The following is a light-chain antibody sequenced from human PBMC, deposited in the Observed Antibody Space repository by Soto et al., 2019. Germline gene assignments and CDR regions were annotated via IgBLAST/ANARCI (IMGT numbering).Light chain of an antibody. V-gene: IGLV2-23*02. CDR2: EVS. Sequence: LTKTSSVSGCLGQSITISCTGTSSVVGSYNLVSWYQQHPGKAPKLMIYEVSKRPSGVSNRFSGSKSGNTASLTISGLQAEDEADYYCCSYAGSSTWVFGTGTKVTVL. CDR1: SSVVGSYNL. J-gene: IGLJ1*01. CDR3: CSYAGSSTWV.